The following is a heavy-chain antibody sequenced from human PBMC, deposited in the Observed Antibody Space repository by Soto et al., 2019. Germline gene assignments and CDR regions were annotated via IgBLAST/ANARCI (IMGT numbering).Heavy chain of an antibody. V-gene: IGHV3-66*01. CDR1: GFTVSSNY. J-gene: IGHJ6*02. CDR3: ARGRPLRYFDWLLYRRPYAYYGMDV. CDR2: IYNDGSGGST. D-gene: IGHD3-9*01. Sequence: GGSLRLSCAASGFTVSSNYMSWVRQAPGKGLEWVSVIYNDGSGGSTYYADSVKGRFTISRDKSKNTLFLQMNSLRAADTAVYYCARGRPLRYFDWLLYRRPYAYYGMDVWGQGTTVTVSS.